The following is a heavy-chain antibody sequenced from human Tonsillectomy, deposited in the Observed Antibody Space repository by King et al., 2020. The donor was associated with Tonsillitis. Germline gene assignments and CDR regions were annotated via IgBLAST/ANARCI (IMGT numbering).Heavy chain of an antibody. CDR1: GYTFTGYY. D-gene: IGHD3-22*01. CDR3: ARFQGYYYDSSGYFPKDS. Sequence: QLVQSGAEVKKPGASVKVSCKASGYTFTGYYMHWVRQAPGQGLEWMGWINPNSGGTNYAQKFQGRVTMTRDTSISTAYMELSRLRSDDTAVYYCARFQGYYYDSSGYFPKDSWGQGTLVTVSS. V-gene: IGHV1-2*02. J-gene: IGHJ4*02. CDR2: INPNSGGT.